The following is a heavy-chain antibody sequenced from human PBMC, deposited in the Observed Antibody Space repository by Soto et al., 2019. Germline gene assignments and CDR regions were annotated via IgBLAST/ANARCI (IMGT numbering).Heavy chain of an antibody. CDR2: ISDIGATT. J-gene: IGHJ4*02. V-gene: IGHV3-23*01. CDR1: RFPFGENE. D-gene: IGHD6-19*01. CDR3: AKEDTSSGSLDY. Sequence: TGGSPRLYFAASRFPFGENEMSWVLHAPGTGLEWVSGISDIGATTYYAYSVRGRFTISRDNSKNTLYLQMKALRAEDSASYYYAKEDTSSGSLDYWGQGSLDTVTS.